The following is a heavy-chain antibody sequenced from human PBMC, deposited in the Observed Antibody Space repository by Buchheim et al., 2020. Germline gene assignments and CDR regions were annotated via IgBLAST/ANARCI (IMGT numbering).Heavy chain of an antibody. D-gene: IGHD1-26*01. Sequence: QVQLVESGGGVVQPGRSLRLSCAASGFTFSSYGMHWVRQAPGKGLEWVAVIWYDGSNKYYADSVKGRFTISRDNSKNTLYLQMNSLRAEDTAVYYCARRKGVNSGSYYGFPDYWGQGTL. CDR1: GFTFSSYG. J-gene: IGHJ4*02. CDR2: IWYDGSNK. CDR3: ARRKGVNSGSYYGFPDY. V-gene: IGHV3-33*01.